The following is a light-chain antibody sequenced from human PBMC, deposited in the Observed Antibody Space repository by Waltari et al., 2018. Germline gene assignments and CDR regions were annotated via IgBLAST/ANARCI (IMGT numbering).Light chain of an antibody. CDR1: QDVSSY. Sequence: AIRMTQSPSSLSASTGDRVTITCRASQDVSSYVAWYQQKPGKVPKLLIYAASTLQSGVPARFSGSGSGTNFSLTIACLQSDDFAVYYCQQYYTYPVAFGGGAKVEVK. J-gene: IGKJ4*01. V-gene: IGKV1-8*01. CDR2: AAS. CDR3: QQYYTYPVA.